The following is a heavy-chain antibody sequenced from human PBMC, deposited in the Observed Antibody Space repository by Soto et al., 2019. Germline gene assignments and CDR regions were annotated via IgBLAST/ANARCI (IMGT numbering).Heavy chain of an antibody. CDR2: IYYSGST. CDR1: GGSISSGDYY. J-gene: IGHJ6*02. Sequence: PSETLSLICTVSGGSISSGDYYWSWIRQPPGKGLEWIGYIYYSGSTYYNPSLKSRVTISVDTSKNQFSLKLSSVTAADTAVYYCAREQLVLGGAKPYYYGMDVWGQGTTVTVSS. D-gene: IGHD6-13*01. CDR3: AREQLVLGGAKPYYYGMDV. V-gene: IGHV4-30-4*01.